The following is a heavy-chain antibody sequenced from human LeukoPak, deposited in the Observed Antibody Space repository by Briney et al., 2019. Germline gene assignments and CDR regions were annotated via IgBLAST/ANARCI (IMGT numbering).Heavy chain of an antibody. Sequence: GRSLRLSCAASGFTFSSYGMHWVRQAPGEGLEWVAVISYDGSNKYYADSVKGRFTISRDNSKNTLYLQMNSLRAEDTAVYYCAKGGKVVAVPDWFDPWGQGTLVTVSS. V-gene: IGHV3-30*18. J-gene: IGHJ5*02. CDR1: GFTFSSYG. CDR2: ISYDGSNK. CDR3: AKGGKVVAVPDWFDP. D-gene: IGHD2-15*01.